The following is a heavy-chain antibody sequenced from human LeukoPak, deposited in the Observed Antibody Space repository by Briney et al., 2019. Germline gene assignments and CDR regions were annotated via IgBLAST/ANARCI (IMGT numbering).Heavy chain of an antibody. V-gene: IGHV4-34*01. CDR3: ARHAPYSSGWYASTRNWFDP. D-gene: IGHD6-19*01. CDR1: GGSFSGYY. J-gene: IGHJ5*02. CDR2: INHSGST. Sequence: PSETLSLTCAVYGGSFSGYYWSWIRQPPGKGLEWIGEINHSGSTNYNPSLKSRVTISVDTSKNQFSLKLRSVTAADTAVYYCARHAPYSSGWYASTRNWFDPWGQGTLVTVSS.